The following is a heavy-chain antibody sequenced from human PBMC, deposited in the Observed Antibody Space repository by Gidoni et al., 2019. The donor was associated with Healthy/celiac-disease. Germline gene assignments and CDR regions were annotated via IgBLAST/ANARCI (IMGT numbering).Heavy chain of an antibody. CDR1: GGSFSGYY. J-gene: IGHJ3*02. CDR2: INHSGST. V-gene: IGHV4-34*01. CDR3: ARGLHYDSSPHAFDI. Sequence: QVQLQPWGAGLLKHSETLSLTCAVYGGSFSGYYWSWIRQPPWKGLEWIGEINHSGSTNYNPSLKSRVTISVDTSKNQFSLKLSSVTAADTAVYYCARGLHYDSSPHAFDIWGQGTMVTVSS. D-gene: IGHD3-22*01.